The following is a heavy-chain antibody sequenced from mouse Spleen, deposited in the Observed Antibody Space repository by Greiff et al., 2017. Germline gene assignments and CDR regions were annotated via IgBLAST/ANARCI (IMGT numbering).Heavy chain of an antibody. J-gene: IGHJ3*01. CDR3: ARNDGYYFAY. D-gene: IGHD2-3*01. Sequence: VKLVESGAELARPGASVKMSCKASGYTFTSYTMHWVKQRPGQGLEWIGYINPSSGYTKYNQKFKDKATLTVDKSSSTAYMQLSSLTSEDSAVYYCARNDGYYFAYWGQGTLVTVSA. CDR2: INPSSGYT. V-gene: IGHV1-4*01. CDR1: GYTFTSYT.